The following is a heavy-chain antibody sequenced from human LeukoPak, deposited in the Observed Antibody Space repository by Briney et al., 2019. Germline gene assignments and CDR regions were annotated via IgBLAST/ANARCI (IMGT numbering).Heavy chain of an antibody. CDR2: ISSSSSYI. CDR3: ARDFSYGDLDY. CDR1: GFTFSSYA. Sequence: GGSLRLSCAASGFTFSSYAMSWVRQAPGKGLEWVSSISSSSSYIYYADSVKGRFTISRDNAKNSLYLQMNSLRAEDTAVYYCARDFSYGDLDYWGQGTLVTVSS. J-gene: IGHJ4*02. V-gene: IGHV3-21*01. D-gene: IGHD4-17*01.